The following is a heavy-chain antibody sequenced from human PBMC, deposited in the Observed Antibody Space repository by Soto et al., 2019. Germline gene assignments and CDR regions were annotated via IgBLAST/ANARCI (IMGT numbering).Heavy chain of an antibody. CDR1: GGTFSSYA. CDR3: ATGYCSSTSCYWTHAFDI. J-gene: IGHJ3*02. CDR2: IIPIFGTA. D-gene: IGHD2-2*03. V-gene: IGHV1-69*13. Sequence: SVKVSCKASGGTFSSYAISWVRQAPGQGLEWMGGIIPIFGTANYAQKFQGRVTITADESTSTAYMELSSLRSEDTAVYYCATGYCSSTSCYWTHAFDIWGQGTMVTVSS.